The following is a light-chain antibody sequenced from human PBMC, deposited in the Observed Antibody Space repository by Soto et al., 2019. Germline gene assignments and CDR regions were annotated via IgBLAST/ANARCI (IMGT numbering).Light chain of an antibody. Sequence: HSALSHPASVSWSPGHSITIACTGTSSDVGGYNYVSWYQQHPGKGPKLMIYEVSNRPSGVSNRFSGSKSGNTATLTISGLQAEEEADYYCSSYTSTNKRVFGTGTKVTVL. J-gene: IGLJ1*01. V-gene: IGLV2-14*03. CDR2: EVS. CDR3: SSYTSTNKRV. CDR1: SSDVGGYNY.